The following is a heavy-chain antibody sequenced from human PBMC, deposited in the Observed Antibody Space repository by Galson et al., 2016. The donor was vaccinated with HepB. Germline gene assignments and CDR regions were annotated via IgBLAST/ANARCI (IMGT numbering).Heavy chain of an antibody. J-gene: IGHJ4*02. V-gene: IGHV3-33*01. CDR2: IWYDGSNK. CDR1: GFTFSSYG. D-gene: IGHD3-10*01. Sequence: SLRLSCAASGFTFSSYGMHWVRQAPGKGLEWVAVIWYDGSNKYYADSVKGRFTISRDNSKNILYLQMNSLRAEDTAVYYCARDFESRYASGSYKGYWGQGTLVTVSS. CDR3: ARDFESRYASGSYKGY.